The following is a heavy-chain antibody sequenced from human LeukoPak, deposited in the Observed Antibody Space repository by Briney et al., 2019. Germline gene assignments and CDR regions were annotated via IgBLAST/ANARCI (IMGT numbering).Heavy chain of an antibody. Sequence: GRSLRLSCAASGFTFSSYGMHWVRQAPGEGLEWVAVISYDGSNKYYADSVKGRFTISRDNSKNTLYLQMNSLRAEDTAVYYCAKDRSYSSGWYGNWFDPWGQGTLVTVSS. D-gene: IGHD6-19*01. CDR2: ISYDGSNK. CDR1: GFTFSSYG. V-gene: IGHV3-30*18. CDR3: AKDRSYSSGWYGNWFDP. J-gene: IGHJ5*02.